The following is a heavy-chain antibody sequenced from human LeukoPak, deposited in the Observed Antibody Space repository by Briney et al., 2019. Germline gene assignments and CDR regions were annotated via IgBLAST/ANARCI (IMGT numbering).Heavy chain of an antibody. V-gene: IGHV3-53*01. CDR2: IYSGGRT. J-gene: IGHJ4*02. D-gene: IGHD6-19*01. CDR3: ARDSSGPAF. CDR1: GFIVSSNY. Sequence: GGSLRLSCVASGFIVSSNYMSWVRQAPGKGLEWVSVIYSGGRTYYADSVKGRFIISRDSSKNTLYLQMNSLRADDTAVYYCARDSSGPAFWGQGTLVTVSS.